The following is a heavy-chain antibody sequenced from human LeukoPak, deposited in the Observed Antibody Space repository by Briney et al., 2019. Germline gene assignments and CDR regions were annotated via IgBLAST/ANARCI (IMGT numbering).Heavy chain of an antibody. V-gene: IGHV3-11*04. Sequence: GGSPRLSCAASGFTFSDYYMSWIRQAPGKGLEWVSYISSSGSTIYYADSVQGRFTISRDNAKNSLYLQMNSLRAEDTAVYYCARDLEDCSSTSCYKYYYGMDVWGHGTTVTVSS. D-gene: IGHD2-2*02. CDR2: ISSSGSTI. CDR3: ARDLEDCSSTSCYKYYYGMDV. CDR1: GFTFSDYY. J-gene: IGHJ6*02.